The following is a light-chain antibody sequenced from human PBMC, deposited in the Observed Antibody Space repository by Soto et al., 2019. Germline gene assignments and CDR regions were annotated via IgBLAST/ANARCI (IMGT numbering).Light chain of an antibody. CDR3: KQSYSSPQT. CDR1: QSISSY. V-gene: IGKV1-39*01. CDR2: AAS. J-gene: IGKJ1*01. Sequence: DIQMTQSPSSLSASVGDRVTITCRASQSISSYLNWYQQKPGKAPKFLIYAASNLQSGVPSRFSGSGSGKDFNINIRSMQTEDFATYYCKQSYSSPQTLGQGTNVDIK.